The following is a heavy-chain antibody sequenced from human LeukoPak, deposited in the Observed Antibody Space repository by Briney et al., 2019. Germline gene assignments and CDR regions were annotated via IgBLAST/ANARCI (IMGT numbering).Heavy chain of an antibody. Sequence: SETLSLTCAVYGGPFSGYYWSWIRQPPGKGLEWIGEINHSGSTNYNPSLKSRVTMSVDTSKNQFSLELSSVTAADTAVYYCARRSDTAMVFDDYWGQGTLVTVSS. J-gene: IGHJ4*02. V-gene: IGHV4-34*01. D-gene: IGHD5-18*01. CDR3: ARRSDTAMVFDDY. CDR1: GGPFSGYY. CDR2: INHSGST.